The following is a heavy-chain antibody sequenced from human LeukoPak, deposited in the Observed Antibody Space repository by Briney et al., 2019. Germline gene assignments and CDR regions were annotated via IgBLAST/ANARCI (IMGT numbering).Heavy chain of an antibody. CDR3: ARQNLEPAMVTNFDY. D-gene: IGHD5-18*01. Sequence: SETLSLTCAVYGGSFSGYYWSWIRQPPGKGLAWIGEINHSGSTNYNPSLKSRVTISVDRSKNQFSLKVTSVTAADTAVYYCARQNLEPAMVTNFDYWGQGTLVTVSS. V-gene: IGHV4-34*01. J-gene: IGHJ4*02. CDR1: GGSFSGYY. CDR2: INHSGST.